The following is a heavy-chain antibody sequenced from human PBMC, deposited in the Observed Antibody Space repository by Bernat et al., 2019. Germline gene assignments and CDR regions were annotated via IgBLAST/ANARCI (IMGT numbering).Heavy chain of an antibody. J-gene: IGHJ4*02. D-gene: IGHD6-19*01. Sequence: QVQLVESGGGVVQPGRSLRLSCAASGFTFSSYGMHWVRQAPGKGLEWVAVISYDGSNKYYADSVKGRFTSSRDNSKNTLYLQMNSLRAEDTAVYYCAKGDSGGWYYFDYWGQGTLVTVSS. CDR1: GFTFSSYG. V-gene: IGHV3-30*18. CDR3: AKGDSGGWYYFDY. CDR2: ISYDGSNK.